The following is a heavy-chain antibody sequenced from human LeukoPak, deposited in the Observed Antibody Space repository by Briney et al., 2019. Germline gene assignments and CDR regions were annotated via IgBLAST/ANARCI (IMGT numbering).Heavy chain of an antibody. Sequence: SETLSLTCTVSGGSISSYYWSWIRQPPGKGLEWIGYIYYSGSTNYNPSLKSRVTISVDTSKNQFSLKLSSVTAADTAVYYCARTPPGLRFDYWGQGTLVTVSS. CDR1: GGSISSYY. D-gene: IGHD4-17*01. CDR3: ARTPPGLRFDY. V-gene: IGHV4-59*01. CDR2: IYYSGST. J-gene: IGHJ4*02.